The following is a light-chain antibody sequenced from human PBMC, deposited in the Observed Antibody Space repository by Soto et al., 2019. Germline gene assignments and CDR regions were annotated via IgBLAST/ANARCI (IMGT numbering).Light chain of an antibody. CDR3: QQYDNFPLT. V-gene: IGKV1-33*01. CDR2: DAS. Sequence: DIQMTQSPSSRSSSVGYIVAITCQSSQDISNYLNWYQQKPGKAPKLLIYDASNLETGVPSRFSGSGSGTDFTFTISSLQPEDIETYYCQQYDNFPLTFGGGTKVDIK. J-gene: IGKJ4*01. CDR1: QDISNY.